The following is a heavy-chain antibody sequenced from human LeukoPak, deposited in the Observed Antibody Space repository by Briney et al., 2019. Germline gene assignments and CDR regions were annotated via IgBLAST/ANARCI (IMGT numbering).Heavy chain of an antibody. D-gene: IGHD6-19*01. CDR2: IYNSGST. Sequence: SETLSLTCTVSGGSISSYYWSWIRQPPGKGLEWIGYIYNSGSTNYNPSLKSRVTISVDTSKNQFSLKLSSVTAADTAVYYCARHQLSSGQWLDWNYYYYGMDVWGQGTTVTVSS. CDR3: ARHQLSSGQWLDWNYYYYGMDV. CDR1: GGSISSYY. J-gene: IGHJ6*02. V-gene: IGHV4-59*08.